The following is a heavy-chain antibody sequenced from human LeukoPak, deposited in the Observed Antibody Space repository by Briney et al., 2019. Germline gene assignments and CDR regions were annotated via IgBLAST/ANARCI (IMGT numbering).Heavy chain of an antibody. CDR3: ARAPAGIVVVTGTWFDP. CDR1: GGSISSGGYY. J-gene: IGHJ5*02. V-gene: IGHV4-31*03. Sequence: PSETLSLTCTVSGGSISSGGYYWGWLRQHPGTGLEWIGYIYYSGSTYYNPSLKSRVTISVDTSKTQFSLKLSSVTAADTAVYYCARAPAGIVVVTGTWFDPWGQGTLVTVSS. D-gene: IGHD2-21*02. CDR2: IYYSGST.